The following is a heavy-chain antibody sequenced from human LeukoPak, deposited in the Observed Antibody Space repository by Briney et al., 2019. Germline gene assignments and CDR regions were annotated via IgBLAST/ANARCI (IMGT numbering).Heavy chain of an antibody. V-gene: IGHV3-74*01. Sequence: GGSLRLSCAASGFTFSSYWMHWVRQAPGKGLVWVSRINSDGSSTSYAGSVKGRFTISRDNAKNTLYLQMNSLRAEDTAVYYCARAHYYDSSGSTSHFDYWGQGTLVTVSS. D-gene: IGHD3-22*01. CDR2: INSDGSST. CDR1: GFTFSSYW. J-gene: IGHJ4*02. CDR3: ARAHYYDSSGSTSHFDY.